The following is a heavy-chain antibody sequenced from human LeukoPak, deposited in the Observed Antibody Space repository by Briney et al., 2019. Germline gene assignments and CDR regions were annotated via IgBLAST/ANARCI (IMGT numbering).Heavy chain of an antibody. CDR2: ISYDGSNK. CDR3: ARDGSDYGDYGDFHYYYGMDV. D-gene: IGHD4-17*01. V-gene: IGHV3-30*03. CDR1: GFTFSSYG. Sequence: GRSLRLSCAASGFTFSSYGMHWVRQAPGKGLEWVAVISYDGSNKYYADSVKGRFTISGDNSKNTLYLQMNSLRAEDTAVYYCARDGSDYGDYGDFHYYYGMDVWGQGTTVTVSS. J-gene: IGHJ6*02.